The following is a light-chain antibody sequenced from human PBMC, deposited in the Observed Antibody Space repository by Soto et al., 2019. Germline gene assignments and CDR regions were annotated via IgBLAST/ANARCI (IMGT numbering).Light chain of an antibody. CDR1: SSNIGGNS. Sequence: QSVLTQPPSASGTPGQRVTISCSGSSSNIGGNSVNWYQQVPGTAPNLLIYSSNQRPSGVPDRFSGSKSGTSASLAISGLQSEYEADYYCAAWDDSPEGHVFGTGTKLTVL. V-gene: IGLV1-44*01. CDR2: SSN. CDR3: AAWDDSPEGHV. J-gene: IGLJ1*01.